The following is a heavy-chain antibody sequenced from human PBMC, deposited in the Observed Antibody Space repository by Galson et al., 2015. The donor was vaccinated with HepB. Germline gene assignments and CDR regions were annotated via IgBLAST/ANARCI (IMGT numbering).Heavy chain of an antibody. CDR1: GGSMRSDY. CDR3: ARLIGGESLRFDS. D-gene: IGHD2-21*01. J-gene: IGHJ4*02. CDR2: ISYRGTT. Sequence: ETLSLTCTVSGGSMRSDYWSWIRLPPGKGLEWIGYISYRGTTNYNPSLKSRITISGDTSKNEFSLEVTSTTPADTAVYFCARLIGGESLRFDSWGQGILVTVSS. V-gene: IGHV4-59*01.